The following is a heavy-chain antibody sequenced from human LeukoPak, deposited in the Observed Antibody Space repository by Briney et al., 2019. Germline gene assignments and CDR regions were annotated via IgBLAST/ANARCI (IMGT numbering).Heavy chain of an antibody. CDR2: ITSSGSYI. Sequence: AGGSLRLSCAASGFTFSSYNMNWVRQAPGKGLEWVSSITSSGSYIYYADSVKGRFTISRDNAKNSLYLQMNSLRAEDTAVYYCARDPYSGSYGDYYYYYMDLWGQGTTVTISS. J-gene: IGHJ6*03. CDR3: ARDPYSGSYGDYYYYYMDL. V-gene: IGHV3-21*01. CDR1: GFTFSSYN. D-gene: IGHD1-26*01.